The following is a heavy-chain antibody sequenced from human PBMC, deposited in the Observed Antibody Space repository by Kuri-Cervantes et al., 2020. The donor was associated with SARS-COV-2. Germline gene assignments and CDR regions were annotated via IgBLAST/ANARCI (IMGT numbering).Heavy chain of an antibody. V-gene: IGHV1-18*01. D-gene: IGHD4-17*01. Sequence: ASVKVSCKASGYTFTSYDINWVRQAPGQGLEWMGWISAYNGNTNYAQKLQGRVTMTTDTSTSTAYMELRSLRSDDTAVYYCATHDYGDHGGYWGQGTLVTVSS. CDR2: ISAYNGNT. CDR3: ATHDYGDHGGY. CDR1: GYTFTSYD. J-gene: IGHJ4*02.